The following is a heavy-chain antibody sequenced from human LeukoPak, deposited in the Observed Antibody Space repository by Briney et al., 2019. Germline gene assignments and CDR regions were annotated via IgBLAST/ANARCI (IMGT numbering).Heavy chain of an antibody. J-gene: IGHJ6*03. CDR2: INHSGST. V-gene: IGHV4-34*01. D-gene: IGHD4-17*01. CDR3: AGLFDYGDSHYYYYYMDV. CDR1: GGSFSGYY. Sequence: SETLSLTCAVYGGSFSGYYWSWIRQPPGKGLEWIGEINHSGSTNCNPSLKSRVTISVDTSKNQFSLKLSSVTAADTAVYYCAGLFDYGDSHYYYYYMDVWGKGTTVTVSS.